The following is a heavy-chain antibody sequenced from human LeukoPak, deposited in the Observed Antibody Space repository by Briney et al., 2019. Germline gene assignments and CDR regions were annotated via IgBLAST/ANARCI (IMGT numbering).Heavy chain of an antibody. V-gene: IGHV3-23*01. D-gene: IGHD5-18*01. J-gene: IGHJ6*03. Sequence: GGSLRLSCAASGFTFSSYAMSWLRQAPGKGLEWVSDISSSGGSTYSADSVKGRFTISIDNSKNTLYLQMNSLSAEDTAVYYCAKGSESGYRYGYYYYYYMDVWGKGSTVTDSS. CDR1: GFTFSSYA. CDR2: ISSSGGST. CDR3: AKGSESGYRYGYYYYYYMDV.